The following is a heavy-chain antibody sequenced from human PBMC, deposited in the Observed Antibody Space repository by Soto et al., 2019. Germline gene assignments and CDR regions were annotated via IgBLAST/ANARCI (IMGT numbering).Heavy chain of an antibody. CDR2: IIPILGIA. CDR3: ARVPTTVTTSWFDP. Sequence: QVQLVQSGAEVKKPGSSVKVSCKASGGTFSSYTISWVRQAPGQGLEWMGRIIPILGIANYAQKFQGRVTSTACKSASTADRERSSLEAEDTAVYYCARVPTTVTTSWFDPWGQGTLVTVSS. V-gene: IGHV1-69*02. J-gene: IGHJ5*02. D-gene: IGHD4-17*01. CDR1: GGTFSSYT.